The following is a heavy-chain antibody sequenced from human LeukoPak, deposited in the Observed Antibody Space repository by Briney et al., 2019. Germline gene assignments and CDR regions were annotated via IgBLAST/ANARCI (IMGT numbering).Heavy chain of an antibody. CDR1: GFTFSSYG. V-gene: IGHV3-30*18. J-gene: IGHJ4*02. CDR2: ISYDTSNK. Sequence: PGGSLRLSCAASGFTFSSYGMHWVRQAPGKGLQWVAAISYDTSNKYYSDSVKGRITISRDNSKNTLYLQMNSLRAEDTAVYYCAKGRGNSYGYLDYWGQGTLVTVSS. CDR3: AKGRGNSYGYLDY. D-gene: IGHD5-18*01.